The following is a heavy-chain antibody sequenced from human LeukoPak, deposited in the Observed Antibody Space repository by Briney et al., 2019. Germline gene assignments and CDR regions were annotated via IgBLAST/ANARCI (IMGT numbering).Heavy chain of an antibody. J-gene: IGHJ4*02. CDR2: IRRKAHGGTT. CDR1: GFTFGDYA. Sequence: GGSLRLSCTTSGFTFGDYAMSWVRHAPGKGLEWVSFIRRKAHGGTTEYAASVKGRFSSSRDDSKSIAYLQMSSLKTEDTAVYFCTRVTYYYDNSGYFHFDSWGQGSLVTVSS. CDR3: TRVTYYYDNSGYFHFDS. D-gene: IGHD3-22*01. V-gene: IGHV3-49*04.